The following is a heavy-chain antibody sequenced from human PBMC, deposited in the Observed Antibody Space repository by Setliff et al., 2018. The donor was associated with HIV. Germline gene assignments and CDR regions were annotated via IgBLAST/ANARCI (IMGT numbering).Heavy chain of an antibody. J-gene: IGHJ3*02. D-gene: IGHD1-26*01. CDR1: GYTFTSYY. CDR2: INPTGGTT. CDR3: ARGGTLGATEGAFDI. Sequence: ASVMVSCKASGYTFTSYYIHWVRQAPGQGLEWMGIINPTGGTTSYAQKFQARVTMTRDTSTSIVYMELSSLRSEDTAVYYCARGGTLGATEGAFDIWGQGTMVTVSS. V-gene: IGHV1-46*01.